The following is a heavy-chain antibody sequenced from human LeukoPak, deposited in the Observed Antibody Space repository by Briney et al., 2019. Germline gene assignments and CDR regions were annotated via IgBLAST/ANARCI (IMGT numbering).Heavy chain of an antibody. Sequence: PSETLSLTCTVSGGSITRSSYDWGWIRQPPGKGMEWIGSIYSSGTTYYNPSLKSRVTMSVEASKRQFSLRLSSVTAADTAVYFCARHSASAVTTHFEIWGQGTLVTVSS. V-gene: IGHV4-39*01. CDR2: IYSSGTT. CDR3: ARHSASAVTTHFEI. J-gene: IGHJ4*02. D-gene: IGHD4-17*01. CDR1: GGSITRSSYD.